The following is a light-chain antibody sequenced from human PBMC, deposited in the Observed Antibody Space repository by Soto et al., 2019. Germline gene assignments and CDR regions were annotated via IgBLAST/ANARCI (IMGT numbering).Light chain of an antibody. CDR3: QKLNTYPLT. Sequence: DIQMTQSPSTLSASVGDRVSISCRASQSVSVWVAWYQQKPGAAPKLLIYHASNLRGGVPSRFSGGGSGTEFTLTISSLQPEDFARYYCQKLNTYPLTFGQGTRLEIK. CDR1: QSVSVW. CDR2: HAS. V-gene: IGKV1-5*01. J-gene: IGKJ5*01.